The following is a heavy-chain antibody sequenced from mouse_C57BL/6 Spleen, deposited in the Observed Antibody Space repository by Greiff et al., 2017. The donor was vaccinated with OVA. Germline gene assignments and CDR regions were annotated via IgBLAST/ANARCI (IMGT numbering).Heavy chain of an antibody. CDR3: ARLGFPYYFDY. CDR1: GYTFTDYY. Sequence: VQLQQSGPELVKPGASVKLSCKASGYTFTDYYMNWVKQSHGKSLEWIGDINPNNGGTSYKQTFKGKATLTVDKASSTAYMEVRSLTSEDSAVYYCARLGFPYYFDYWGQGTTLTVSS. CDR2: INPNNGGT. V-gene: IGHV1-26*01. J-gene: IGHJ2*01.